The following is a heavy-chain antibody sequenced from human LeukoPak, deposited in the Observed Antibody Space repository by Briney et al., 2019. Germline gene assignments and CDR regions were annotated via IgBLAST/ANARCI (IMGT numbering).Heavy chain of an antibody. CDR3: AGGRGWIYDS. J-gene: IGHJ4*02. CDR1: GFTFSSYG. V-gene: IGHV3-7*01. D-gene: IGHD6-19*01. CDR2: MKVDGSDI. Sequence: GGSLRLSCAASGFTFSSYGMHWVRQAPGKGLEWVANMKVDGSDIHYVDSVKGRFTISSDNARNSLYLQMNTLRVADTAVYYCAGGRGWIYDSWGRGTLVTVSS.